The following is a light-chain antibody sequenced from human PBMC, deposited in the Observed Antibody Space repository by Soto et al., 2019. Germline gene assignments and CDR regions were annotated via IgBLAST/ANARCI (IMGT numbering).Light chain of an antibody. CDR2: DGG. Sequence: QSALTQPASVSGSPGQSITISCTGTSSDVGSYNLVSWYQQHPGKAPKLMIYDGGKRPSGVSDRFSGSKSGNTASLTISGLQAEDEADYYCCTYAGGTTWVFGGGTKLTVL. V-gene: IGLV2-23*01. CDR1: SSDVGSYNL. CDR3: CTYAGGTTWV. J-gene: IGLJ3*02.